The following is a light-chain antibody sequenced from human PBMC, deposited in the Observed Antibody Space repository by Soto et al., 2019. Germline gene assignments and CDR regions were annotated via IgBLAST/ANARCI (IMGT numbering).Light chain of an antibody. CDR1: QSVSLS. J-gene: IGKJ1*01. CDR3: QERTCWPPWT. V-gene: IGKV3-11*01. CDR2: DAS. Sequence: PGGRATLSCRASQSVSLSLAWYQQKPGQAPRLLIYDASKRASGFPARFSGSGSGTDFTLTISSLEPEDFAVYYCQERTCWPPWTFGQGTKVEIE.